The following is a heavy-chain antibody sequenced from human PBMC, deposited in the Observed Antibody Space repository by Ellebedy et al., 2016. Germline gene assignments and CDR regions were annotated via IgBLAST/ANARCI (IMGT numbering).Heavy chain of an antibody. Sequence: GESLKISXAASGFTFSSYAMSWVRQAPGKGLEWVSGISDTGGNTYYAYYADSVKGRFTISRDNSKNTLYLQMNSLRAEDTAVYYCARGSGSHDYWGQGTLVTVSS. CDR3: ARGSGSHDY. D-gene: IGHD6-19*01. CDR2: ISDTGGNTYYA. V-gene: IGHV3-23*01. CDR1: GFTFSSYA. J-gene: IGHJ4*02.